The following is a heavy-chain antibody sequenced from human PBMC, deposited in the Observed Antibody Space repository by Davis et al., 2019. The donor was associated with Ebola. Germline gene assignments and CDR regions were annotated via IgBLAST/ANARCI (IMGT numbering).Heavy chain of an antibody. V-gene: IGHV4-34*01. CDR3: ARGSPDTAVVAVAFDI. CDR1: GGSFSGYY. J-gene: IGHJ3*02. Sequence: MPSETLSLTCAVYGGSFSGYYWSWIRQPPGKGLEWIGEISHSGSTNYNPSLKSRVTISVDTSKNQFSLKLSSVTAADTAAYYCARGSPDTAVVAVAFDIWGQGTMVTVSS. D-gene: IGHD5-18*01. CDR2: ISHSGST.